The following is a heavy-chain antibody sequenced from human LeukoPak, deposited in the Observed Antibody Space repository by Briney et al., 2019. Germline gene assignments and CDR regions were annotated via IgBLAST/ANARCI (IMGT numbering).Heavy chain of an antibody. D-gene: IGHD5-18*01. CDR1: GYTCTSFG. V-gene: IGHV1-18*01. CDR3: VRDLGVDTTMIFFDY. Sequence: ASVTVSCKAFGYTCTSFGISWVRQAPGQGLEWMGWISAYNGNINYAQKFQGRVTMTTDISTSTAYMEVRSLRSEDTAVYYCVRDLGVDTTMIFFDYWGQESVVTVSS. CDR2: ISAYNGNI. J-gene: IGHJ4*02.